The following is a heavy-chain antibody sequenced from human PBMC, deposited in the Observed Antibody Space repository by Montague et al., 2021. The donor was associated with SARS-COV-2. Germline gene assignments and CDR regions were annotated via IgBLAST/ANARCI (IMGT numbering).Heavy chain of an antibody. CDR1: GGSPNNYF. V-gene: IGHV4-59*08. J-gene: IGHJ4*02. D-gene: IGHD3-22*01. Sequence: SETRSLTCTVSGGSPNNYFWSWIRQPPGKGLEWVGYISDSGSTKYNPSLQSRVTISVDTARNQFSLKLLSVTAADTAFYYCARVDNSGPGEYWGQGILVSVSS. CDR3: ARVDNSGPGEY. CDR2: ISDSGST.